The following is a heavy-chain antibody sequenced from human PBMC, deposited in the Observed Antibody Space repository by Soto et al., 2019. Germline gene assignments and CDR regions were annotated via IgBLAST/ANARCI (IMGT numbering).Heavy chain of an antibody. V-gene: IGHV3-30*18. CDR1: GFTFSSYG. J-gene: IGHJ4*02. Sequence: GGSLRLSCAASGFTFSSYGMHWVRQAPGKGLEWVAVISYDGSNKYYADSVKGRFTISRDNSKNTLYLQMNSLRAEDTAVYYCANLVETGKASRPFDYWGQGTLVTVSS. D-gene: IGHD3-16*01. CDR2: ISYDGSNK. CDR3: ANLVETGKASRPFDY.